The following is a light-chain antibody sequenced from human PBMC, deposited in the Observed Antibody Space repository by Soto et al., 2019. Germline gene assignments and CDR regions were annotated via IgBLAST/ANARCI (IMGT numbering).Light chain of an antibody. CDR1: QSVSSN. J-gene: IGKJ4*01. CDR3: QQYNNWPPGT. V-gene: IGKV3-15*01. CDR2: GAS. Sequence: EIVMTQSPATLSVSPGERATLSCRASQSVSSNLAWYQQKPGQAPRLLIEGASTRATGIPARFSGSGSGTEFTRTISSLQSEDFEVYYCQQYNNWPPGTFGGGTKVEIK.